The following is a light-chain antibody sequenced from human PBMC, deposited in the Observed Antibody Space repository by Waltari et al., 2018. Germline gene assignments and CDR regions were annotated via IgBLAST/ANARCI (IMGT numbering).Light chain of an antibody. Sequence: DIVMTQSPDSLPVSLGERATIHCTSSQSVLYSSNNMDYLAWYQQKPGQPPKLLIYWASTRESGVPDRFSGSGSGTDFTLTISSLQAEDVAVYFCQQYYSIPHTFGQGTKLEIK. CDR2: WAS. V-gene: IGKV4-1*01. J-gene: IGKJ2*01. CDR3: QQYYSIPHT. CDR1: QSVLYSSNNMDY.